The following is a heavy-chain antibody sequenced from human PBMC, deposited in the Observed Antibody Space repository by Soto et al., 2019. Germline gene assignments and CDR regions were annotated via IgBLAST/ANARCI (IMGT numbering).Heavy chain of an antibody. CDR2: IIPIFGTA. Sequence: SVKVSCKASVGTFSSYAISWVRQAPGQGLEWMGGIIPIFGTANYAQKFQGRVTITADESTSTAYMELSSLRSEDTAVYYCARADHISGSYYDYYYGMDVWGQGTTVTVSS. V-gene: IGHV1-69*13. CDR3: ARADHISGSYYDYYYGMDV. D-gene: IGHD1-26*01. J-gene: IGHJ6*02. CDR1: VGTFSSYA.